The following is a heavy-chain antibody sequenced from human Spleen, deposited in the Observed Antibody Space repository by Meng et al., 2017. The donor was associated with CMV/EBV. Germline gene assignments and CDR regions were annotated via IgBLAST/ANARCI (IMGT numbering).Heavy chain of an antibody. CDR2: IDYTGGT. CDR1: GGSISTSCYY. J-gene: IGHJ6*02. Sequence: SETLSLTCIVSGGSISTSCYYWGWIRQPPGKGREWFASIDYTGGTFYNPSLRSRVTISVDTSKNQFSLKMTSVTAADTAVYYCARIMIYCSSSSCHAGDYYYYGMDVWGQGTTVTVSS. D-gene: IGHD2-2*01. V-gene: IGHV4-39*07. CDR3: ARIMIYCSSSSCHAGDYYYYGMDV.